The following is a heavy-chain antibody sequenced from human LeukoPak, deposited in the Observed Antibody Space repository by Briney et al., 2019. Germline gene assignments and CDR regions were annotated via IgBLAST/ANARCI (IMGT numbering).Heavy chain of an antibody. V-gene: IGHV3-9*01. D-gene: IGHD6-19*01. CDR2: ISWNSGSI. CDR3: AKVGGAMAGHFDY. CDR1: GFTFDDYA. Sequence: PGGSLRLSCAASGFTFDDYAMHWVRQAPGKGLEWVSGISWNSGSIGYADSVKGRFTISRDNAKNSLYLQMNSLRVEDTALYYCAKVGGAMAGHFDYWGQGTLVTVSS. J-gene: IGHJ4*02.